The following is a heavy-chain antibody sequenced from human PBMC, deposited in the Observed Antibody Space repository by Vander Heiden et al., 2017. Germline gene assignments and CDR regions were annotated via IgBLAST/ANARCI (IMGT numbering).Heavy chain of an antibody. Sequence: QLQLQESGPGLVKPSETLSLTCTVSGGYISSSSYYWGWIRQPPGKGLEWIGSIYYSGSTYYNPSLKSRVTISVDTSKIHFSLKLSSVTAADTAVYYCARLPRTVTILNYYYYYGMDVWGQGTTVTVSS. CDR3: ARLPRTVTILNYYYYYGMDV. D-gene: IGHD4-4*01. J-gene: IGHJ6*02. V-gene: IGHV4-39*01. CDR1: GGYISSSSYY. CDR2: IYYSGST.